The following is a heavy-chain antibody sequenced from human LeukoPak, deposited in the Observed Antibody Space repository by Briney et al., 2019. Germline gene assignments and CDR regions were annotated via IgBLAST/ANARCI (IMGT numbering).Heavy chain of an antibody. CDR3: ARRPGPKRYYYDSSGYPVGDY. V-gene: IGHV4-34*01. CDR1: GGSFSGYY. Sequence: SETLSLTCAVYGGSFSGYYWSWIRQPPGKGLEWIGEINHSGSTNYNPSLKSRVTISVDTSKNQFSLKLSSVTAADTAVYYCARRPGPKRYYYDSSGYPVGDYWGQGTLVTVSS. J-gene: IGHJ4*02. D-gene: IGHD3-22*01. CDR2: INHSGST.